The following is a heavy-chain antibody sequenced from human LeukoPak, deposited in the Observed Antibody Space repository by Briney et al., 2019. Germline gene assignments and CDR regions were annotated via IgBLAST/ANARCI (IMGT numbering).Heavy chain of an antibody. Sequence: GGSLRLSCAASGFTFNSYAMSWVRQAPGKGLEWVSAIIGSGGSTYYTDSVKGRFTIPRDNSKNTLYLQMNSLRAEDTAVYFCAKDAVESFYDSSGYYYGVGFDYWGQGTLVSVSS. V-gene: IGHV3-23*01. CDR1: GFTFNSYA. CDR3: AKDAVESFYDSSGYYYGVGFDY. CDR2: IIGSGGST. J-gene: IGHJ4*02. D-gene: IGHD3-22*01.